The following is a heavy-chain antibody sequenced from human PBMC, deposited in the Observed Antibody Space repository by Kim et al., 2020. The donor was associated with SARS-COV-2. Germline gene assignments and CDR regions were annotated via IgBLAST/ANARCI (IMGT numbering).Heavy chain of an antibody. CDR1: GGSFSGYY. J-gene: IGHJ6*01. CDR3: ARIPLLLWFGELLRANYYG. Sequence: SETLSLTCAVYGGSFSGYYWSWIRQPPGKGLEWIGEINHSGSTNYNPSLKSRVTISVDTSKNQFSLKLSSVTAADTAVNYVARIPLLLWFGELLRANYYG. CDR2: INHSGST. V-gene: IGHV4-34*01. D-gene: IGHD3-10*01.